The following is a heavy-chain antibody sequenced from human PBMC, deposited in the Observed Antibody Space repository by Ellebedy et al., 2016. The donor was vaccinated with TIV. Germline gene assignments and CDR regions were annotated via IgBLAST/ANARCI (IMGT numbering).Heavy chain of an antibody. CDR2: INHSGST. V-gene: IGHV4-34*01. J-gene: IGHJ6*02. Sequence: MPSETLSLTCAVYGGSFSGYYWSWIRQPPGKGLEWIGEINHSGSTNYNPSLKSRVTISVDTSKNQFSLKLSSVTAADTAVYYCGRHFGYQYYYYGMDVWGQGTTVTVSS. CDR1: GGSFSGYY. D-gene: IGHD3-10*01. CDR3: GRHFGYQYYYYGMDV.